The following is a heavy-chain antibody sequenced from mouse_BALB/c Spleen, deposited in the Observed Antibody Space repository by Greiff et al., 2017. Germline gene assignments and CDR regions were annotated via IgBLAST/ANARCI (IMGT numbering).Heavy chain of an antibody. CDR2: ISSGGSYT. D-gene: IGHD1-1*01. Sequence: EVKLMESGGDLVKPGGSLKLSCAASGFTFSSYGMSWVRQTPDKRLEWVATISSGGSYTYYPDSVKGRFTISRDNAKNTLYLQMSSLKSEDTAMYYCARDGSSYEAYWGQGTLVTVSA. CDR1: GFTFSSYG. V-gene: IGHV5-6*01. CDR3: ARDGSSYEAY. J-gene: IGHJ3*01.